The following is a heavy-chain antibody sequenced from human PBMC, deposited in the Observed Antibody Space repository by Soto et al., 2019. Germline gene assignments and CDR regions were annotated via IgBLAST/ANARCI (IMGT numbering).Heavy chain of an antibody. CDR3: AKDIGGGDPYDAFDI. V-gene: IGHV3-9*01. D-gene: IGHD2-21*02. CDR1: GFTFDDYA. J-gene: IGHJ3*02. Sequence: EVQLVESGGGLVQPGRSLRLSCAASGFTFDDYAMHWVRQAPGKGLEWVSGISWNSGSIGYADSVKGRFTISRDNAKNSLYLQMNSLRAEDTALYYCAKDIGGGDPYDAFDIWGQGTMVTVSS. CDR2: ISWNSGSI.